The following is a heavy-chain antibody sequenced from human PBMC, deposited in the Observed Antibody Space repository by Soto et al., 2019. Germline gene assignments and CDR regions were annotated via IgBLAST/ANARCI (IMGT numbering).Heavy chain of an antibody. V-gene: IGHV3-30*03. CDR1: GFTFSSYG. Sequence: QVQLVESGGGVVQPGRPLRLSCAASGFTFSSYGMHWVRQTPGKGLEWVAVVAYDGTNEYYTDSVKGRFTISRDNSKNTLYLKMNSLRAEDTDVYYCARDMSMAVPGRGEYYYYYGMDVWGQGTTVTVSS. CDR3: ARDMSMAVPGRGEYYYYYGMDV. CDR2: VAYDGTNE. J-gene: IGHJ6*02. D-gene: IGHD6-19*01.